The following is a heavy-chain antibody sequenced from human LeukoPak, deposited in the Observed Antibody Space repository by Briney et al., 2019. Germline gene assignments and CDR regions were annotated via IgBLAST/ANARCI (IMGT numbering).Heavy chain of an antibody. V-gene: IGHV1-46*01. J-gene: IGHJ4*02. CDR3: ATLIYDSSGYWFDY. CDR2: INPSGGST. CDR1: GYTFTGYY. Sequence: ASVKVSCKASGYTFTGYYMHWVRQAPGQGLEWMGIINPSGGSTSYAQKFQGRVTMTEDTSTDTAYMELSSLRSEDTAVYYCATLIYDSSGYWFDYWGQGTLVTVSS. D-gene: IGHD3-22*01.